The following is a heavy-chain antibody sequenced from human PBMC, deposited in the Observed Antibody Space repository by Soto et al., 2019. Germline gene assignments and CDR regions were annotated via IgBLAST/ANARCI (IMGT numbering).Heavy chain of an antibody. CDR1: GFSVTSNY. D-gene: IGHD2-2*01. Sequence: EVQLVESGGGLIQPGGSLRLSCVASGFSVTSNYMTWVRQAPGKGLEWVSILYTGGSTYYSDSVKGRSTISRDTPKNTVFFQLNSLRAEDTAIYYCARATRYFGSFDSWGQGTLVSVAS. J-gene: IGHJ4*02. V-gene: IGHV3-53*01. CDR3: ARATRYFGSFDS. CDR2: LYTGGST.